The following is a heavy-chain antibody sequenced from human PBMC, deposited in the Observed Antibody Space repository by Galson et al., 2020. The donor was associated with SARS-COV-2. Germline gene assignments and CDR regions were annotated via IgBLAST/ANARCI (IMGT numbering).Heavy chain of an antibody. V-gene: IGHV2-5*02. CDR2: LNWDDEN. CDR1: GFSLSTTGEG. D-gene: IGHD3-22*01. Sequence: KMSAPTLVRPTPTLTLTCTFSGFSLSTTGEGVGWIGQITGNDVEWVALLNWDDENRYSPSLKSRLTNTKDTTKNQVVLTMTNMDPVDTVTYYCAHRHYYDSSGYYIDAFDIWGQGTMVTVSS. J-gene: IGHJ3*02. CDR3: AHRHYYDSSGYYIDAFDI.